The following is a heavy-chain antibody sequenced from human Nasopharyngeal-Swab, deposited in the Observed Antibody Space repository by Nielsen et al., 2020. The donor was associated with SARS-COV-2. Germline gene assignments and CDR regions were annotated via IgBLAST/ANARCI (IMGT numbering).Heavy chain of an antibody. Sequence: WIRQPPGKGLEWVSAISGSGGSTYYADSVKGRFTISRDNSENTLYLQMNSLRAEDTAVYYCAKGPLIIVVDYYFDYWGQGTLVTVSS. CDR3: AKGPLIIVVDYYFDY. CDR2: ISGSGGST. V-gene: IGHV3-23*01. D-gene: IGHD2-2*01. J-gene: IGHJ4*02.